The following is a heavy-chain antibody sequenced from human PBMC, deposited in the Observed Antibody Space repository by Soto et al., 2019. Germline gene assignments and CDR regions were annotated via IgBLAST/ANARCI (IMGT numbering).Heavy chain of an antibody. CDR2: ISGSGGST. J-gene: IGHJ4*02. Sequence: GGPLRLPWTVACGTCGNVWSRWVRQATGKGLEWVSAISGSGGSTYYADSVKGRFTISRDNSKNTLYLQMNSLRAEDTAVYYCASRGCGSCFDYWGQGTLVTVSS. V-gene: IGHV3-23*01. CDR1: CGTCGNV. CDR3: ASRGCGSCFDY. D-gene: IGHD1-26*01.